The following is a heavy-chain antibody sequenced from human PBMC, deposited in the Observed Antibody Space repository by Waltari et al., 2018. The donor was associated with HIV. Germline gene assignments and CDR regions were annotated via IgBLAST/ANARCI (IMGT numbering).Heavy chain of an antibody. D-gene: IGHD6-6*01. V-gene: IGHV7-4-1*02. CDR1: GYSITSHA. Sequence: QVQLVQSGSELKKPGASVRVSCKASGYSITSHAINWVRQAPGQGLEWMGWINTDTLNPTYAPGFTGRFVFSLDSSVSTAYLQISSLMVDDTAVYYCARTLVSSRLVRFDPWGQGTLVTVSS. J-gene: IGHJ5*02. CDR3: ARTLVSSRLVRFDP. CDR2: INTDTLNP.